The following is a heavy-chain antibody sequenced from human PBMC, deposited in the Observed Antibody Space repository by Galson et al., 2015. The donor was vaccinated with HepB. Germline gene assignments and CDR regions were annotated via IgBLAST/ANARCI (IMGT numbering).Heavy chain of an antibody. CDR1: GGTFSGHA. CDR2: IIPSFGIT. CDR3: ARVRCSTINCYTGGWFDS. Sequence: SVKVSCKASGGTFSGHAISWVRQAPGQGLEWMGGIIPSFGITYYAQKFQGRVTVTTDESPSTAYMEVSSLRSEDTAVYYCARVRCSTINCYTGGWFDSWGQGTLVTVSS. V-gene: IGHV1-69*05. J-gene: IGHJ5*01. D-gene: IGHD2-2*02.